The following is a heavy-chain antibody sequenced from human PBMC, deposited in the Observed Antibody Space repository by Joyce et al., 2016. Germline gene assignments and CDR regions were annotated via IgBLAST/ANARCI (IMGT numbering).Heavy chain of an antibody. D-gene: IGHD5-24*01. Sequence: ELQLLESGGGLVKLGGSLRLSCAASGFTFNTYTMNWVRQAPGKGLEWVSSVSSRSSDIFYADSIKGRFTISRDNANNSLYLQMNNLRVEDTAIYYCARDLRHPDGYWGQGTLVTVSS. J-gene: IGHJ4*02. V-gene: IGHV3-21*01. CDR1: GFTFNTYT. CDR3: ARDLRHPDGY. CDR2: VSSRSSDI.